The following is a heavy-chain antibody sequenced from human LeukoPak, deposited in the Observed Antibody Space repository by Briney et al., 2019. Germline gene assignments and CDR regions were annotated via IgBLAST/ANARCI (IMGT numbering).Heavy chain of an antibody. CDR3: ARDQSSAYYYGSGSYYGTFDY. D-gene: IGHD3-10*01. Sequence: GGSLRLSCAASRFTFSNYVMHWVRQAPGKGLEWVAVISYDGSDKYYADSVKGRFTISRDNSKNTLYLQMNSLRAEDTAVYYCARDQSSAYYYGSGSYYGTFDYWGQGTLVTVSS. CDR1: RFTFSNYV. CDR2: ISYDGSDK. J-gene: IGHJ4*02. V-gene: IGHV3-30*03.